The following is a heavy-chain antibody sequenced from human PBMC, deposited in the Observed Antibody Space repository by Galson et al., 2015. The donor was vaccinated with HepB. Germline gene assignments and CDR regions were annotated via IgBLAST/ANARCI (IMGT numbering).Heavy chain of an antibody. CDR1: GSTFSSYA. D-gene: IGHD3-9*01. V-gene: IGHV1-69*13. Sequence: SVKVSCKASGSTFSSYAISWVRQAPGQGLEWMGGIIPIFGTTSYAQKFQGRVTITADESTRTAYMQLSSLRSEDTAVYYCATYHYYDVLTGSVRRGYYFDYWGQGTLVTVSS. CDR2: IIPIFGTT. J-gene: IGHJ4*02. CDR3: ATYHYYDVLTGSVRRGYYFDY.